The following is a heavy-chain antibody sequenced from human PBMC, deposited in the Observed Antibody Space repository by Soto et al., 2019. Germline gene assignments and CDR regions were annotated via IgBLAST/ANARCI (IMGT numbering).Heavy chain of an antibody. Sequence: PSETLSLTCTVSGGSISSYYWSWIRQPPGKGLEWTGYIYYSGSTNYNPSLKSRVTISVDTSKNQFSLKLSSVTAADTAVYYCARDSGYCSSTSCYTAFDYWGPGPLVTVSS. J-gene: IGHJ4*02. CDR1: GGSISSYY. CDR3: ARDSGYCSSTSCYTAFDY. CDR2: IYYSGST. D-gene: IGHD2-2*02. V-gene: IGHV4-59*01.